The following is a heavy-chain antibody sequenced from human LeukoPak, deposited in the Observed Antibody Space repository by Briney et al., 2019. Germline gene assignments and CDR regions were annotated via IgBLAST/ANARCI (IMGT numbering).Heavy chain of an antibody. CDR1: GGSISSGDYY. Sequence: PSQTLSLTCTVSGGSISSGDYYWSWIRQPPGKGLEWIGYIYYSGSTNYNPSLKSRVTISVDTSKNQFSLKLSSVTAADTAVYYCASGYSGMYYYYYGMDVWGQGTTVTVSS. D-gene: IGHD5-12*01. V-gene: IGHV4-30-4*01. J-gene: IGHJ6*02. CDR3: ASGYSGMYYYYYGMDV. CDR2: IYYSGST.